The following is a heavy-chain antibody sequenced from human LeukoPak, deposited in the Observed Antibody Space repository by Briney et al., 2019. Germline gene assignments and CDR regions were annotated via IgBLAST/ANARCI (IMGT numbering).Heavy chain of an antibody. J-gene: IGHJ6*03. CDR1: GGSISSSSYY. D-gene: IGHD3-22*01. CDR2: IYYSGST. Sequence: SETLSLTCTVSGGSISSSSYYWGWIRQPPGKGLEWIGSIYYSGSTNYNPSLKSRVTISVDTSKNQFSLKLSSVTAADTAVYYCARSKAVYDSSGYYYYYYYMDVWGKGTTVTISS. CDR3: ARSKAVYDSSGYYYYYYYMDV. V-gene: IGHV4-39*07.